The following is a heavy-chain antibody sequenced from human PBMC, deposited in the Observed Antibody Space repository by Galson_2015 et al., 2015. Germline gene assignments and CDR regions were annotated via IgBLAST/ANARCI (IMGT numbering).Heavy chain of an antibody. Sequence: LRLSCDASGFPFRSYGMHWVRQAPGKGLEWVAVISYDVSNKYYAGSVKGRFTISRDNSKNTLYLQMNSLRAEDTAVYYCARDAGGGYCSGGSCYPDYWGQGILVTVSS. CDR2: ISYDVSNK. CDR1: GFPFRSYG. J-gene: IGHJ4*02. CDR3: ARDAGGGYCSGGSCYPDY. D-gene: IGHD2-15*01. V-gene: IGHV3-30*03.